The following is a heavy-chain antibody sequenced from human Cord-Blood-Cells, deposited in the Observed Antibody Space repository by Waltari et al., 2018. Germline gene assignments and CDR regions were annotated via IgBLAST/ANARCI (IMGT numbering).Heavy chain of an antibody. CDR3: ARLRTGDYYFDY. CDR1: GGTFSSYA. Sequence: QVQLVQSGAEVKKPGSSVKVSCKASGGTFSSYAISWVRQAPGQGLEWMGGIIPIFGTANCGQKCQGRVTITADESTSTAYMELSSLRSEDTAVYYCARLRTGDYYFDYWGQGTLVTVSS. V-gene: IGHV1-69*12. D-gene: IGHD7-27*01. CDR2: IIPIFGTA. J-gene: IGHJ4*02.